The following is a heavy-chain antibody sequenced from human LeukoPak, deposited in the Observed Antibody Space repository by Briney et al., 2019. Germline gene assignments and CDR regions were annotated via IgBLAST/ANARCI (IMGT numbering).Heavy chain of an antibody. CDR1: GFTFSSYG. CDR2: ISGSGGST. CDR3: ARENTIIRGFPRGFDI. J-gene: IGHJ3*02. Sequence: PGGSLRLSCAASGFTFSSYGMSWVRQAPGKGLEWVSAISGSGGSTYYADSVKGRFTISRDNSKNTLYLQMNSLRAEDTAVYYCARENTIIRGFPRGFDIWGQGTMVTVSS. V-gene: IGHV3-23*01. D-gene: IGHD3-10*01.